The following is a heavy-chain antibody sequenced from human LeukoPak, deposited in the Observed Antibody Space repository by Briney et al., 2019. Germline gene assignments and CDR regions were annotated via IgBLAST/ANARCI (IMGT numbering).Heavy chain of an antibody. CDR1: GFTFSSYG. J-gene: IGHJ6*03. V-gene: IGHV3-30*02. D-gene: IGHD1-26*01. CDR2: IRYDGSNK. Sequence: PGGSLRLSCAASGFTFSSYGMHWVRQAPGKGLEWVAFIRYDGSNKYHADSVKGRFTISRDNSKNTLYLQMNSLRAEDTAVYYCAKDAYSSYYCYYMDVWGKGTTVTVSS. CDR3: AKDAYSSYYCYYMDV.